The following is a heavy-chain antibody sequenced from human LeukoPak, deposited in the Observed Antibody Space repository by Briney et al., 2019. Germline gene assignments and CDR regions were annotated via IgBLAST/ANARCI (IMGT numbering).Heavy chain of an antibody. Sequence: GGSLRLSCAASGFTFSSYAMHWVRQAPGKGLEWVAVIWYDGSNKYYADSVKGRFTISRDNSKNTLYLQMDSLRVEDSALYYCARGYYGSGSYYMGNYWGQGTLVTVSS. D-gene: IGHD3-10*01. V-gene: IGHV3-33*01. J-gene: IGHJ4*02. CDR3: ARGYYGSGSYYMGNY. CDR1: GFTFSSYA. CDR2: IWYDGSNK.